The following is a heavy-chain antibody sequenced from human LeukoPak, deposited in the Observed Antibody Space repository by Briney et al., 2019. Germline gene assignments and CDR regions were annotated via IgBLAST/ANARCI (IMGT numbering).Heavy chain of an antibody. CDR1: GYTFTSYD. CDR3: ADDYYGSGSYYGVDV. V-gene: IGHV1-8*01. J-gene: IGHJ6*02. D-gene: IGHD3-10*01. CDR2: MNPNSGNT. Sequence: ASVKVSCKASGYTFTSYDINWARQATGQGLEWMGWMNPNSGNTGYAQKFQGRVTMTRNTSISTAYMELSSLRSEDTAVYYCADDYYGSGSYYGVDVWGQGTTVTVSS.